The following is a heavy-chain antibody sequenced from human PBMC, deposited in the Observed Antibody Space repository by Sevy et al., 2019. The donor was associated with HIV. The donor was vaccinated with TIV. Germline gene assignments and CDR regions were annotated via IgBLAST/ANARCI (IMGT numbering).Heavy chain of an antibody. J-gene: IGHJ4*02. CDR3: ASTREYYSDYSGYFDY. D-gene: IGHD3-22*01. CDR1: GHTLTELP. Sequence: ASVKVSCKFSGHTLTELPIHWVRQAPGKRLEWMGRFDPEDGERIYAQKFQGRVTMTEDTSTDTAYMELSSLRSEDTALYYCASTREYYSDYSGYFDYWGQGTLVTVSS. V-gene: IGHV1-24*01. CDR2: FDPEDGER.